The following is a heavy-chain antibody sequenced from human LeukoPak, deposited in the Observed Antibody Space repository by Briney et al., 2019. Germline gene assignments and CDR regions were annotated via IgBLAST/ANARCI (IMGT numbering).Heavy chain of an antibody. V-gene: IGHV4-59*01. Sequence: SETLSLTCAVSGASITDNYWMWIRQPTGKGLEWIGYIHSGGNTNYNPALRGRATFSIATSRAQFSLTLTSVSAGDTAIYYCATQYYHINVWGKGTSVIVSS. D-gene: IGHD2/OR15-2a*01. CDR1: GASITDNY. J-gene: IGHJ6*04. CDR2: IHSGGNT. CDR3: ATQYYHINV.